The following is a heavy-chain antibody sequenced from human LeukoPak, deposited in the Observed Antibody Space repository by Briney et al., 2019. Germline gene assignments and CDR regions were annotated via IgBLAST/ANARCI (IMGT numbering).Heavy chain of an antibody. CDR3: ARGRPFLSFDWLLIPRFDY. CDR2: IFHSGST. CDR1: GGSFYGYY. J-gene: IGHJ4*02. Sequence: SEPLSLTCALYGGSFYGYYWSCLPHPPGGGGECLGEIFHSGSTNYNPPLKSRVNIPGDASKNHFSRTLSCATSADRAVLFCARGRPFLSFDWLLIPRFDYWGQGTLVTVSS. D-gene: IGHD3-9*01. V-gene: IGHV4-34*12.